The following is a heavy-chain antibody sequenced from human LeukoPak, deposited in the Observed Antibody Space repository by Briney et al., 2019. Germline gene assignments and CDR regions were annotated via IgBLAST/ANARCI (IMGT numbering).Heavy chain of an antibody. CDR2: IYSTGDT. CDR1: GASINNYY. Sequence: SETLSLTCTVSGASINNYYWSWVRQPPLKGLEWIGYIYSTGDTSYNPSLESPVSISMDTSKNHFSLEITSVTAADTAVYYCARGFRVYDRSGFHTWHDYWGHGTLVTVSS. V-gene: IGHV4-59*01. CDR3: ARGFRVYDRSGFHTWHDY. J-gene: IGHJ4*03. D-gene: IGHD3-22*01.